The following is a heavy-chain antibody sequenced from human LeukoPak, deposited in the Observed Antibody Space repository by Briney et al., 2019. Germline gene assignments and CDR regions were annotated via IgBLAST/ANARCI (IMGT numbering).Heavy chain of an antibody. CDR1: GFTFSSYW. Sequence: GGSLRLSCAASGFTFSSYWMSWVRQAPGKGLEWVSVIYSGGSTYYADSVKGRFTISRDNSKNTLYLQMNSLRAEDTAVYYCARSNFWSGPAYYFDYWGQGTLVTVSS. CDR3: ARSNFWSGPAYYFDY. J-gene: IGHJ4*02. CDR2: IYSGGST. D-gene: IGHD3-3*01. V-gene: IGHV3-66*01.